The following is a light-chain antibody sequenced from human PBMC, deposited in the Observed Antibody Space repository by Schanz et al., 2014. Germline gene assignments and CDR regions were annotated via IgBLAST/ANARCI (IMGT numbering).Light chain of an antibody. J-gene: IGKJ4*01. V-gene: IGKV1-5*03. CDR1: QSISSW. CDR3: QESYTTSLT. CDR2: KAS. Sequence: DIQMTQSPSTLSASVGDRVTITCRASQSISSWLAWYQQKPGKAPKLLINKASILEGEVPSRFSGSGSGTEFTFTISSLQPEDFATYFCQESYTTSLTFGGGTKVEIK.